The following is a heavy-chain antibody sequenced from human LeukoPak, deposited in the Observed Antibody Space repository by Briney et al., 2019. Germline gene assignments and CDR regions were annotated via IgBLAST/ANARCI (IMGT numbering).Heavy chain of an antibody. CDR1: GFTFSSYE. Sequence: GGSLRLSCAASGFTFSSYEMNWVRQAPGKGLEWVSYISNSGSTIYYTDSVKGRFTISRDNAKNSLYLQMNSLRAEDTAVYYCARDLSRITFGGVIVIRFDYWGQGTLVTVSS. CDR3: ARDLSRITFGGVIVIRFDY. D-gene: IGHD3-16*02. J-gene: IGHJ4*02. CDR2: ISNSGSTI. V-gene: IGHV3-48*03.